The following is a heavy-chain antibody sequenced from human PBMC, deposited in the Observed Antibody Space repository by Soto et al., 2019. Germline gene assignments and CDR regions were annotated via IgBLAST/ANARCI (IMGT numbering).Heavy chain of an antibody. V-gene: IGHV1-69*01. CDR1: GGSFSTYG. Sequence: QVQLVQSGAEVKKPGSSVKVSCKASGGSFSTYGISWVRQAPGQGLEWMGGFLPVFTNAKYAHKFQGRVSITADESTDTAYMELSSLRSEATAVYFCARDGVDVSRTTVRHGALDIWGQGTVVTVSS. J-gene: IGHJ3*02. CDR3: ARDGVDVSRTTVRHGALDI. D-gene: IGHD4-17*01. CDR2: FLPVFTNA.